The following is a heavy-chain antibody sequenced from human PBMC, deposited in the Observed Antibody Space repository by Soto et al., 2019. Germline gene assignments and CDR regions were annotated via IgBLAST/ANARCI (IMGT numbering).Heavy chain of an antibody. V-gene: IGHV4-31*03. J-gene: IGHJ5*02. Sequence: SETLSLTCTVSCGSIISGGYYWSWIRQHPGKGLEWIVYIYYIVSTYYNPSLKSRVTISVDTSKNQFSLKLSSVTAADTAVYYCARKGYCSGGSCYPGWYNWFDPWGQGTLVTVSS. CDR1: CGSIISGGYY. CDR2: IYYIVST. D-gene: IGHD2-15*01. CDR3: ARKGYCSGGSCYPGWYNWFDP.